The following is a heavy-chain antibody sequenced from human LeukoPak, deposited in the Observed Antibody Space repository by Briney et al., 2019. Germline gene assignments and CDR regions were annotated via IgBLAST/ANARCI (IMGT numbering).Heavy chain of an antibody. D-gene: IGHD6-19*01. J-gene: IGHJ4*02. CDR2: ISASVSNT. CDR1: GFTFGSYA. CDR3: AKRLAVLGPSFDL. Sequence: SGESLRLSCTASGFTFGSYAMSWVRQAPGRGLEWVSAISASVSNTYYADSMRGRFTISRDNSKNTLYLQMNSLTPEDTAIYYCAKRLAVLGPSFDLWGQGALVTVLS. V-gene: IGHV3-23*01.